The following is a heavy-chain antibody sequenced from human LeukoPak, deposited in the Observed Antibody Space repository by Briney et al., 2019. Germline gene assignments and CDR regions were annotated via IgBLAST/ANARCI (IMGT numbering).Heavy chain of an antibody. CDR2: ISVSGGRT. CDR3: AKVSRSYSSLYYFDY. V-gene: IGHV3-23*01. D-gene: IGHD1-26*01. CDR1: GFTFSNYA. J-gene: IGHJ4*02. Sequence: GGSLTLPCPAPGFTFSNYARSWVRQAPGNGRHWVPGISVSGGRTYSAASVKGRFTISSDNSKNTLYLQINSLRAEHTAVYYSAKVSRSYSSLYYFDYWGQGTLVTVSS.